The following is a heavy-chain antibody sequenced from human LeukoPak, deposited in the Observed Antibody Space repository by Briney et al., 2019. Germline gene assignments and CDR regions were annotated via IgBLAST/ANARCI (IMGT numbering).Heavy chain of an antibody. Sequence: GGSLRLSCAASGFTFSSFAMDWVRQAPGKGLEWVAVISYDGSNKYYAVSVKGRFTTSRDNSKNTLYLQMNSLRAEDTAVYYCARDGTPIHGSGWVYMDVWGKGTTVTISS. J-gene: IGHJ6*04. CDR1: GFTFSSFA. CDR3: ARDGTPIHGSGWVYMDV. CDR2: ISYDGSNK. D-gene: IGHD6-25*01. V-gene: IGHV3-30*04.